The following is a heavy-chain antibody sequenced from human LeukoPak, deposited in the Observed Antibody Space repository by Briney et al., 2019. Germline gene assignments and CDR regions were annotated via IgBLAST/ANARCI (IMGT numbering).Heavy chain of an antibody. CDR3: ARDLMGYYDSSGYYSPFGY. CDR2: IYYSGST. CDR1: GGSLSSYY. D-gene: IGHD3-22*01. Sequence: PSETLSLTCTVSGGSLSSYYWSWIRQPPGKGLEWIGYIYYSGSTNYNPSLKSRVTISVDTSKNQFSLKLSSVTAADTAVYYCARDLMGYYDSSGYYSPFGYWGQGTLVTVSS. J-gene: IGHJ4*02. V-gene: IGHV4-59*01.